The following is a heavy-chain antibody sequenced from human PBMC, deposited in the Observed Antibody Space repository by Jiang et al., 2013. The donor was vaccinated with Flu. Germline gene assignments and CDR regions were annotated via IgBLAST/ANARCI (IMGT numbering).Heavy chain of an antibody. D-gene: IGHD3-10*02. CDR2: IYYMGGT. V-gene: IGHV4-39*01. J-gene: IGHJ4*02. Sequence: EWIGSIYYMGGTYCNPSLKSRVTISVDTSKNQFSLKLSSVTAADTAVYYCARHVMLFGGDYWGQGTLVTVSS. CDR3: ARHVMLFGGDY.